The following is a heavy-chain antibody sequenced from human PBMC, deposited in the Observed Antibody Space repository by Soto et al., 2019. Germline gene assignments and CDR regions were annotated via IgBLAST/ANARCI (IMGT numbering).Heavy chain of an antibody. Sequence: EVQLVESGGGLVQPGGSLRLSCAASGFTFSSYSMNWVRQAPGKGLEWVSYISSSSSTIYYADSVKGRFTISRDKAKNAXXLQMNSPRDEATAVYYCARGADSDSSGIRLTWFAPWGQGTLVTVSS. D-gene: IGHD3-22*01. V-gene: IGHV3-48*02. CDR3: ARGADSDSSGIRLTWFAP. CDR1: GFTFSSYS. J-gene: IGHJ5*02. CDR2: ISSSSSTI.